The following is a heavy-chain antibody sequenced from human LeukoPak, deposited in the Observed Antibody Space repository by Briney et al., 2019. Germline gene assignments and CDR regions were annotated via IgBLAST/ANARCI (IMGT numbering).Heavy chain of an antibody. V-gene: IGHV3-21*01. D-gene: IGHD3-3*01. CDR2: ISGFTT. CDR3: ASEFWSDQCLGY. CDR1: GFTLSNNA. J-gene: IGHJ4*02. Sequence: GGSLGLSCAASGFTLSNNAMSWVRQAPGKGPEWVSAISGFTTYYADSVKGRFTISRDNAKNSLYLQMNSLRAEDTAVYYCASEFWSDQCLGYWGQGTLVTVSS.